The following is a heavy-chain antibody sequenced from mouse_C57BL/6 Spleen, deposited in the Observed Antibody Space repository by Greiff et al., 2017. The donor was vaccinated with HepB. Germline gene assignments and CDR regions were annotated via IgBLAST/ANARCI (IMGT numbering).Heavy chain of an antibody. V-gene: IGHV1-64*01. CDR3: ARRGLRNYFDY. Sequence: QVQLQQSGAELVKPGASVKLSCKASGYTFTSYWMHWVKQRPGQGLEWIGMIHPNSGSTNYNEKFKSKATLTVDKSSSTAYMQLSSLTSEDSAVYYCARRGLRNYFDYWGQGTTLTVSS. D-gene: IGHD3-3*01. CDR1: GYTFTSYW. CDR2: IHPNSGST. J-gene: IGHJ2*01.